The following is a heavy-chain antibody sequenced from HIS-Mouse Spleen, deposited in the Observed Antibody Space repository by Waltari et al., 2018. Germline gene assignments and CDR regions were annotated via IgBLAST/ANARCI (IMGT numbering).Heavy chain of an antibody. CDR2: INPNSGGT. J-gene: IGHJ4*02. D-gene: IGHD6-13*01. Sequence: QVQLVQSGAEVKKPGASVKVSCKASGYPFTGYYMHWVRPAPGQGLEWMGWINPNSGGTNYAQKFQGRVTMTRDTSISTAYMELSRLRSDDTAVYYCAEGDGIAAAGTLLNYWGQGTLVTVSS. V-gene: IGHV1-2*02. CDR1: GYPFTGYY. CDR3: AEGDGIAAAGTLLNY.